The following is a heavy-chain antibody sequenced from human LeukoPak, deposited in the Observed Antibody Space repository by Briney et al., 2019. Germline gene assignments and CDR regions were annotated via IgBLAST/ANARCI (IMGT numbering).Heavy chain of an antibody. CDR2: ISPSGDST. CDR3: ARDGAYCSSTSCYYFDY. J-gene: IGHJ4*03. V-gene: IGHV3-23*01. CDR1: GFTFNNYA. Sequence: GGSLRLSCAASGFTFNNYAMNWVRQAPGKGLEWVSHISPSGDSTYYADSVKGRFTISRENAKNTLYLQMNSLRAEDTAVYYCARDGAYCSSTSCYYFDYWGQGTTVTVSS. D-gene: IGHD2-2*01.